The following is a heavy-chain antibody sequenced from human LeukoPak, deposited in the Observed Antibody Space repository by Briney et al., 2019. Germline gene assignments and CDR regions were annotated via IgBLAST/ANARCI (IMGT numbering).Heavy chain of an antibody. J-gene: IGHJ4*02. CDR3: ARDMTGLLDY. D-gene: IGHD1-20*01. V-gene: IGHV3-74*01. CDR1: GFTFSSYW. CDR2: INVDGGTT. Sequence: PGGSLRLSCEASGFTFSSYWMHWVRQAPGKGLVWISRINVDGGTTDYADSVRGRFTISRDNVKNTLYLQMNNLRAEDTAVYYCARDMTGLLDYWGQGTLVTASS.